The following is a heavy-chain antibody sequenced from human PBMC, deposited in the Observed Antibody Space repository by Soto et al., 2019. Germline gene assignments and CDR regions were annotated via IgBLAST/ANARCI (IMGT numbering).Heavy chain of an antibody. D-gene: IGHD3-16*01. J-gene: IGHJ3*02. CDR3: AKSYIEEIRINPLNLNAFDI. Sequence: GGSLRLSCAASGFTFSSYAMSWVRQAPGKGLEWVSAISGSGGSTYYADSVKGRFTIYRDNSKNTLYMQMNSLRAEDTAVYYCAKSYIEEIRINPLNLNAFDIWGQGTMVTVSS. V-gene: IGHV3-23*01. CDR2: ISGSGGST. CDR1: GFTFSSYA.